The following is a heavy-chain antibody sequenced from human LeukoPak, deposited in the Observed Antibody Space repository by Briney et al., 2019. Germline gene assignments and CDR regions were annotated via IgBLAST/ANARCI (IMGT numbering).Heavy chain of an antibody. CDR2: ISSSGST. CDR3: ATYGSPNAFDN. V-gene: IGHV4-4*07. Sequence: SETLSLICSLSGGSISSYYWNWIRQPAGKGLEWIGRISSSGSTHYNPSLKSRLTMSVDTSKNQFSLELTSVTAADTAVYYCATYGSPNAFDNWGQGTMVTVSS. D-gene: IGHD1-26*01. J-gene: IGHJ3*02. CDR1: GGSISSYY.